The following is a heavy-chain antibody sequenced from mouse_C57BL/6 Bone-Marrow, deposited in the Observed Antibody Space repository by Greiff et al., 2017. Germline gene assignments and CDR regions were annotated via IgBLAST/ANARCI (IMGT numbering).Heavy chain of an antibody. J-gene: IGHJ4*01. D-gene: IGHD2-3*01. CDR1: GFSLTSYG. CDR2: IWGVGST. Sequence: VQRVESGPGLVAPSQSLSITCTVSGFSLTSYGVDWVRQSPGKGLEWLGVIWGVGSTNYNSALKSRLSISKDNSKSQVFLKMNSLQTDDTAMYYCAARYDGYPYYAMDYWGQGTSVTVSS. CDR3: AARYDGYPYYAMDY. V-gene: IGHV2-6*01.